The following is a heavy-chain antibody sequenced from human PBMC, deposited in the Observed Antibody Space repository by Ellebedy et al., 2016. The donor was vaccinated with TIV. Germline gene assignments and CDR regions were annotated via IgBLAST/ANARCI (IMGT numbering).Heavy chain of an antibody. J-gene: IGHJ5*02. Sequence: MPSETLSLTCTVSGGSISSRSYYWGWIRQPPGKNLEWIGTIYYNGNAYYTPSLRSRVSISIDTSKNQLSLRLSSVTAADTAVYYCARCETGSCSGWCNWLDPWGQGTLVTVSS. V-gene: IGHV4-39*07. CDR2: IYYNGNA. D-gene: IGHD2-15*01. CDR1: GGSISSRSYY. CDR3: ARCETGSCSGWCNWLDP.